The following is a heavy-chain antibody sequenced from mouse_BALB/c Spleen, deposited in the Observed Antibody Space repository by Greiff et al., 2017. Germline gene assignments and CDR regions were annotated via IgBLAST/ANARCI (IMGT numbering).Heavy chain of an antibody. Sequence: EVKVVESGGGLVQPGGSLKLSCAASGFTFSSYGMSWVRQTPDKRLELVATINSNGGSTYYPDSVKGRFTISRDNAKNTLYLQMSSLKSEDTAMYYCARVGGITTGNWGQGTLVTVSA. J-gene: IGHJ3*01. CDR2: INSNGGST. D-gene: IGHD2-4*01. CDR1: GFTFSSYG. V-gene: IGHV5-6-3*01. CDR3: ARVGGITTGN.